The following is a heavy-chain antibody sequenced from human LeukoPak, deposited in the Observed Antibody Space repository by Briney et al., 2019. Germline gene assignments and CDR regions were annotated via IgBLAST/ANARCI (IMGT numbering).Heavy chain of an antibody. D-gene: IGHD3-22*01. CDR3: ARWGVVAAFGNWFDP. CDR1: GGSISSYY. CDR2: IYYSGST. J-gene: IGHJ5*02. Sequence: PSETLSLTCTVSGGSISSYYWSWIRQPPGKGLEWIGYIYYSGSTNYNPSLKSRVTISVDTSKNQFSLKLSSVTAADTAVYYCARWGVVAAFGNWFDPWGQGTLVTVSS. V-gene: IGHV4-59*08.